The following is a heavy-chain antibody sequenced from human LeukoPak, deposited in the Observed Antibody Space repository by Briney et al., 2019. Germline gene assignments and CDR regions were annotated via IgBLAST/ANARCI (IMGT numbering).Heavy chain of an antibody. Sequence: PSETLSLTCTVSGGSISDGVYYWKWIRQSPGKGLEWIGYIYYSENTYYNPSLKSRVTISIDTSKNQFFLKVTSVTAADTATYFCAREKAAYCTGDCHSFDRWGQGLLVTVSS. V-gene: IGHV4-30-4*01. CDR2: IYYSENT. CDR3: AREKAAYCTGDCHSFDR. J-gene: IGHJ5*02. CDR1: GGSISDGVYY. D-gene: IGHD2-21*02.